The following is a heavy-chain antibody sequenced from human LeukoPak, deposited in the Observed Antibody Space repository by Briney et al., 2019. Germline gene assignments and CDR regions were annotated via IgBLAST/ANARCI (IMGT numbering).Heavy chain of an antibody. J-gene: IGHJ4*02. Sequence: GGSLRLSCAASGFTFSGSAMHWVRQASGKGLEWVGRIRSRANSYATAYAASVKGRCTISRDDSKNTTYLQMNSLKTEDAAVYYCTRLLAGTTWVFDYWGQGTLVTVSS. CDR1: GFTFSGSA. CDR2: IRSRANSYAT. V-gene: IGHV3-73*01. CDR3: TRLLAGTTWVFDY. D-gene: IGHD1-7*01.